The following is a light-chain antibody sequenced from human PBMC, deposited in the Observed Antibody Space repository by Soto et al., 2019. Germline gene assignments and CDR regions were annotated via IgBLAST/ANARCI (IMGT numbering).Light chain of an antibody. J-gene: IGKJ2*01. CDR2: AAS. CDR1: QSISSY. Sequence: DIQMTQSPSSLSASVGDRVTITCRASQSISSYLNWYQQKPGKAPKLLIYAASSLQSGDPSRFSGSGSETDFTLTISSLQPEDFATYYCQQSDSTPYTFDQGTKLEIK. CDR3: QQSDSTPYT. V-gene: IGKV1-39*01.